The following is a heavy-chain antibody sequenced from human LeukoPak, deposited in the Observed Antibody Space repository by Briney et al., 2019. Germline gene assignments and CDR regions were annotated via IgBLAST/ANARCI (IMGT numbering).Heavy chain of an antibody. D-gene: IGHD2-8*01. J-gene: IGHJ3*02. CDR3: AREACTNGNCDAFDI. CDR1: GGSFSGYY. V-gene: IGHV4-34*01. CDR2: INHSGST. Sequence: SETLSLTCAVYGGSFSGYYWSWIRQPPGKGLEWIGEINHSGSTNYNPSLKSRVTISVDTSKNQFSLKLSSVTAADTAVYYCAREACTNGNCDAFDIWGQGTVVTVSS.